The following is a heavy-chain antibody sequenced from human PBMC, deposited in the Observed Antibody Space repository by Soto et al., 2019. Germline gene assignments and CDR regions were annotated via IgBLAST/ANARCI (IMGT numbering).Heavy chain of an antibody. CDR2: ISAYNGNT. CDR3: ARDLVMEWLLPHWDFDL. V-gene: IGHV1-18*01. Sequence: QVKLVQSGAEVKKPGASVKVSCKASGYTFTSYGISWVRQAPGQGLEWMGWISAYNGNTNYAQKLQGKVTMTTDTTTRPAYIELRDERSDDTAVYYCARDLVMEWLLPHWDFDLWGRGTLVTVCS. D-gene: IGHD3-3*01. CDR1: GYTFTSYG. J-gene: IGHJ2*01.